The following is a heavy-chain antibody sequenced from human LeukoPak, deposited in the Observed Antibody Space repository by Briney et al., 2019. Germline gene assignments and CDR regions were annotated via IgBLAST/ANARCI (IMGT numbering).Heavy chain of an antibody. CDR3: AKKGRSGYYYYYYYMDM. Sequence: QTLSLTCAISGDSVSSNSAAWSWIGQSPSRGLEWLGRTNYRSKWYSDYAVSVESRITINTDTSKNQFSLQLNSVTTEDTALYYCAKKGRSGYYYYYYYMDMWGKGTTLTVS. V-gene: IGHV6-1*01. CDR1: GDSVSSNSAA. J-gene: IGHJ6*03. CDR2: TNYRSKWYS. D-gene: IGHD5-12*01.